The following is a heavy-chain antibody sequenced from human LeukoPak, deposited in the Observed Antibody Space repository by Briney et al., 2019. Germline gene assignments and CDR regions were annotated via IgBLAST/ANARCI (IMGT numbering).Heavy chain of an antibody. V-gene: IGHV3-53*01. D-gene: IGHD3-10*01. CDR3: ARGLGSGTYTDYYMDV. CDR2: IYSGGRT. J-gene: IGHJ6*03. Sequence: GGSLRLSCAASGFTFSSYEMNWVRQAPGKGLEWVSIIYSGGRTYYADSVQGRFIISRDDSRNTLYLQLSSLRAEDTAVYYCARGLGSGTYTDYYMDVWGKGTTVIVSS. CDR1: GFTFSSYE.